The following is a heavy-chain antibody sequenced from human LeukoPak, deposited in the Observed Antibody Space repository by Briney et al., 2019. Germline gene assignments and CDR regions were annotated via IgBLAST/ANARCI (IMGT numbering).Heavy chain of an antibody. D-gene: IGHD3-22*01. Sequence: GGSLRLSCAASGFTFSSYGMSWVRQASGKGLEWVSAISGSGGSTYYEDFVKGRFTIFRDNSKNTLYLQMNSLRVEDTAVYYCAKSWNYYDSSGDDALDIWGQGTMVTVSS. CDR3: AKSWNYYDSSGDDALDI. V-gene: IGHV3-23*01. CDR1: GFTFSSYG. J-gene: IGHJ3*02. CDR2: ISGSGGST.